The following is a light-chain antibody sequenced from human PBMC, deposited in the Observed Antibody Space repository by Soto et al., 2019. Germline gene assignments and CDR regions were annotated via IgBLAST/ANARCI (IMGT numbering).Light chain of an antibody. CDR3: NSYSSSTPYV. V-gene: IGLV2-18*02. Sequence: QSALTQPPSVSGSPGQSVTISCTGTSSDVGSYNRVSWYQQPPGTAPKLMIYEVSNRPSGVPDRFSGSKSGNTASLTISGLQPDFDADYYCNSYSSSTPYVFGTGTMVTVL. CDR2: EVS. CDR1: SSDVGSYNR. J-gene: IGLJ1*01.